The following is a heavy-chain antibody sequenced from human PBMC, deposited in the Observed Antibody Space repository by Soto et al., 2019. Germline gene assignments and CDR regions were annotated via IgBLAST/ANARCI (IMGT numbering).Heavy chain of an antibody. CDR3: AKVWIMSATNVEVSGLPY. CDR2: ISDSGGLT. Sequence: EVQLLESGGGLVQPGGSLRLSCAASGFTFSTYAMNWVRQAPGKGLEWVAGISDSGGLTYYADSVKGRFTISRDNSKNTLFLQMNSLGVEDTAIYYCAKVWIMSATNVEVSGLPYWGQGTLVTVSS. J-gene: IGHJ4*02. D-gene: IGHD5-12*01. V-gene: IGHV3-23*01. CDR1: GFTFSTYA.